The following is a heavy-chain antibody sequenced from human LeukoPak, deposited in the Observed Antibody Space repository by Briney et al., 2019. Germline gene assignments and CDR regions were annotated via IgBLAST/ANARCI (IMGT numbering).Heavy chain of an antibody. CDR3: ARGIDYGANWDAFDI. Sequence: GGSLRLSCAAPGFTFSDYSMNWVRQAPGKGLEWVSYISSSSSFIYYADSVKGRFTISRDNAKNSLYLQMNSLRAEDTAVYYCARGIDYGANWDAFDIWGQGTMVTVSS. V-gene: IGHV3-48*01. CDR1: GFTFSDYS. J-gene: IGHJ3*02. D-gene: IGHD4-23*01. CDR2: ISSSSSFI.